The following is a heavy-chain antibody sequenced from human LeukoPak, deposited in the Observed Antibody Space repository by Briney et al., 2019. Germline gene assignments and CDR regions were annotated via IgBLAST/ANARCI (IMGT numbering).Heavy chain of an antibody. CDR1: GFTFSSYS. Sequence: PGGSLRLSCAASGFTFSSYSMNWVRQAPGQGLEWISYISSGGRTMYYAESVKGRFTVSRDNAENSLFLQMSSPRAEDTAVYYCVRDLRGGFSSGGADYWGQGVLVTVCS. D-gene: IGHD3-10*01. J-gene: IGHJ4*02. CDR3: VRDLRGGFSSGGADY. CDR2: ISSGGRTM. V-gene: IGHV3-48*01.